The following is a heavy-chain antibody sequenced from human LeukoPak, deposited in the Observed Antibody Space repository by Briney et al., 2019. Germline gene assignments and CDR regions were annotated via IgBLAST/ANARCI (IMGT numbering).Heavy chain of an antibody. CDR1: GYTFTSYD. CDR3: AREPYSSYY. CDR2: INPNSGGT. V-gene: IGHV1-2*02. Sequence: ASVKVSCKASGYTFTSYDINWVRQAPGQGLEWMGWINPNSGGTNYAQKFQGRVTMARDTSINTAYMELSRLRSDDTAVYYCAREPYSSYYWGQGTLVTVSS. D-gene: IGHD6-13*01. J-gene: IGHJ4*02.